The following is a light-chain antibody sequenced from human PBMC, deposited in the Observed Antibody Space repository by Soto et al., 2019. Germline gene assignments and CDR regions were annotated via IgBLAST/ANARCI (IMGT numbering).Light chain of an antibody. CDR3: SSYAGSATYV. CDR1: SSDVGRYNL. Sequence: QSALAQPASVSGSPGQSITISCTGTSSDVGRYNLVSWYQQHPDKAPKLIIYEAFKGPSGVSDRFSGSKSGNTAFLIISGLQAEDEAEYYRSSYAGSATYVFGTGTKVTVL. CDR2: EAF. V-gene: IGLV2-23*01. J-gene: IGLJ1*01.